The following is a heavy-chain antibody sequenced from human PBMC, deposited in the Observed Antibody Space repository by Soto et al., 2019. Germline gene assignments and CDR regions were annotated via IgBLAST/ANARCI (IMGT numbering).Heavy chain of an antibody. V-gene: IGHV5-51*01. CDR3: AKKQGLSSSWSPRENWLDP. Sequence: GDSLKISCEASGYNFNTYWIAWVRQMPGKGLEWMGVIYPSDSDIRYSPSFQGQVTISADKSINTAYLQWSSLKASDSGISCGAKKQGLSSSWSPRENWLDPWGQGTLVTVSS. J-gene: IGHJ5*02. D-gene: IGHD6-13*01. CDR1: GYNFNTYW. CDR2: IYPSDSDI.